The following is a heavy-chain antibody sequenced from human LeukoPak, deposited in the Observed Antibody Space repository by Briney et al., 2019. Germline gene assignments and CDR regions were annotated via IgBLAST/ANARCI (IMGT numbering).Heavy chain of an antibody. J-gene: IGHJ4*02. CDR3: ARDSYMGLFDY. D-gene: IGHD5-18*01. Sequence: GGSLRLSCAASGFTFSDYYMSWIRQAPGKGLEWVSCISSSGSTMYYADSVKGRFTISRDNAKNSLYLQMNSLRAEDTAVYYCARDSYMGLFDYWGQGTLVTVSS. CDR2: ISSSGSTM. V-gene: IGHV3-11*01. CDR1: GFTFSDYY.